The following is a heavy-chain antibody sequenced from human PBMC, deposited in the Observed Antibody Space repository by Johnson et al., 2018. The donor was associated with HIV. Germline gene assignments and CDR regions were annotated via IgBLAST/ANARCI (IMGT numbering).Heavy chain of an antibody. CDR1: GFTFDDYA. Sequence: VQLVESGGGLVQPGRSLRLSCAASGFTFDDYAMHWVRQAPGKGLEWVSGISWNSGSIGYADSVKGRFTISRDNSKNTLFLQMSSLRAGDTAVYYCARAHFPDCGCDCYSFAFDIWGQGTVVTVSS. CDR3: ARAHFPDCGCDCYSFAFDI. CDR2: ISWNSGSI. J-gene: IGHJ3*02. V-gene: IGHV3-9*01. D-gene: IGHD2-21*02.